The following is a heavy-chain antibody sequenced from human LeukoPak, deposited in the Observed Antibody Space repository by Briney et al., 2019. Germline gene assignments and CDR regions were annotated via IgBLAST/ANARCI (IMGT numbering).Heavy chain of an antibody. V-gene: IGHV1-2*02. CDR3: ARDHYYGSGSYSGGPFDP. D-gene: IGHD3-10*01. CDR2: INPNSGGT. CDR1: GYTFTGYY. J-gene: IGHJ5*02. Sequence: AASVKVSCKASGYTFTGYYMHWVRQAPGQGLEWMGWINPNSGGTNYAQKFQGRVTMTRDTSTSTAYMELSRLRSDDTAVYYCARDHYYGSGSYSGGPFDPWGQGTLVTVSS.